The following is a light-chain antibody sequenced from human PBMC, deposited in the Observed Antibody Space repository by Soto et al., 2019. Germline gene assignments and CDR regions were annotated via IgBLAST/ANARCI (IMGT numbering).Light chain of an antibody. CDR3: SSYAGSNSWV. Sequence: QSVLTQPPSASGSPGQSVTISCTGTSSDVGAYNYVSWYQQYPGKAPKLMIYEVSKRPSGVPDRFSGSKSGNTASLTVSGLQAEDEADYYCSSYAGSNSWVFGGGTQLTVL. CDR1: SSDVGAYNY. CDR2: EVS. J-gene: IGLJ2*01. V-gene: IGLV2-8*01.